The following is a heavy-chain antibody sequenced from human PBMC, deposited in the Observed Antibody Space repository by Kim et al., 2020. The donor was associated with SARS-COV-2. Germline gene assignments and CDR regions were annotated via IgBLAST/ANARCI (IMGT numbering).Heavy chain of an antibody. V-gene: IGHV3-23*01. J-gene: IGHJ5*02. CDR3: AKDRAFDP. CDR1: EFTFSSFV. Sequence: GGSLRLSCAASEFTFSSFVMSWVRQAPGKGLVWVSSISGSGTSTYYTDSVRGRFFISRDNSKNTLYLQMNSLRDEDTAIYYCAKDRAFDPWGQGTLVTVSS. CDR2: ISGSGTST.